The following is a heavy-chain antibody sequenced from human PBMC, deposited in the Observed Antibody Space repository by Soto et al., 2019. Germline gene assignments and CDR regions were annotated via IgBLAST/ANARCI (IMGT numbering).Heavy chain of an antibody. CDR3: ARGDSNSWSDY. CDR1: GFTFRTYA. V-gene: IGHV3-30*01. Sequence: QVQLVESGGGVVQPGRSLRLSWAASGFTFRTYAMDWVRQAPGTGLEWVAVISYDGTNKYYADSVKGRFTISRDNAKNTLSLQMNSLRAEDTAVYYCARGDSNSWSDYWGQGTLVTVAS. J-gene: IGHJ4*02. D-gene: IGHD6-13*01. CDR2: ISYDGTNK.